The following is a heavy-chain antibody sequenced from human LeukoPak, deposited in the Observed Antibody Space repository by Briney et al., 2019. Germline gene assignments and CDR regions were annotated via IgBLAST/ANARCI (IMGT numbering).Heavy chain of an antibody. Sequence: KPSETLSLTCTVSSDSFSSYYCAWIRQPAGKGLEWLGRLYPGVSTNYSPSLKSRLTMSVDTSKNQFSLKLTSMTAADSAVYYCARLYCRGGNCYSYFDSWGRGTLVTVSS. CDR3: ARLYCRGGNCYSYFDS. CDR1: SDSFSSYY. D-gene: IGHD2-15*01. CDR2: LYPGVST. V-gene: IGHV4-4*07. J-gene: IGHJ4*02.